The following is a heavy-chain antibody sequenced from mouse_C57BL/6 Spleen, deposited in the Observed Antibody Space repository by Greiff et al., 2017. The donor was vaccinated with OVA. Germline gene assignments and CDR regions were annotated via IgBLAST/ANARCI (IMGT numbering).Heavy chain of an antibody. D-gene: IGHD2-3*01. V-gene: IGHV5-17*01. CDR1: GLTFSDYG. CDR2: ISSGSSTN. J-gene: IGHJ4*01. Sequence: EVKLVESGGGLVKPGGSLKLSCAASGLTFSDYGMHWVRQAPEKGLEWVAYISSGSSTNYYADTVKVRFTISRDNAKNNLFLQMTSLRSEDTAMYYCARPGPQDVYYVDYYAMDYWGQGTSVTVSS. CDR3: ARPGPQDVYYVDYYAMDY.